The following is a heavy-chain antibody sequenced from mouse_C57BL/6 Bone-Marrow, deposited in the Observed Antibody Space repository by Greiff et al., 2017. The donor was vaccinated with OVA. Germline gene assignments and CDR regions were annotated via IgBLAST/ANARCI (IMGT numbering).Heavy chain of an antibody. Sequence: EVQRVESGGGLVQPKGSLKLSCAASGFSFNTYAMNWVRQAPGKGLEWVARIRSKSNNYATYYADSVKDRFTISRDDSESMLYLQMNNLKTEDTAMYYCVREGITTVVTDAMDYWGQGTSVTVSS. J-gene: IGHJ4*01. CDR2: IRSKSNNYAT. D-gene: IGHD1-1*01. CDR3: VREGITTVVTDAMDY. CDR1: GFSFNTYA. V-gene: IGHV10-1*01.